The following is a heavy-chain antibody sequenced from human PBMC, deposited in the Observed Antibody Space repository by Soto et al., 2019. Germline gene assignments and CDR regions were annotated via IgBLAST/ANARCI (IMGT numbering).Heavy chain of an antibody. V-gene: IGHV4-31*03. Sequence: QVQLQESGPGLVKPSQTLSLTCTVSGGSISSGGYYWSWIRQHPGKGLEWIGYIYYSGSTYYNPSLKSRVTISVDTSKNQFSQKLSSVTAADTAVYYCARRGGFYSSSSGYYFDYWGQGTLVTVSS. CDR3: ARRGGFYSSSSGYYFDY. J-gene: IGHJ4*02. CDR2: IYYSGST. D-gene: IGHD6-6*01. CDR1: GGSISSGGYY.